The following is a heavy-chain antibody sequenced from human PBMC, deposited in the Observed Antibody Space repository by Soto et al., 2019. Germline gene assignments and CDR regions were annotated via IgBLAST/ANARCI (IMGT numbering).Heavy chain of an antibody. CDR2: VRYSANT. Sequence: QLQLQESGPGLVKPSETLSLPCTVSCGSFGSSDYYWGWIRQPPRQGLEWIGSVRYSANTYYSPYIKSRVTISVDTSHSHHSLGLASESAAVTAVYFCVRRIREENCSSNSCYVKDCGQGTLVTVSS. CDR3: VRRIREENCSSNSCYVKD. J-gene: IGHJ4*02. CDR1: CGSFGSSDYY. V-gene: IGHV4-39*02. D-gene: IGHD2-2*01.